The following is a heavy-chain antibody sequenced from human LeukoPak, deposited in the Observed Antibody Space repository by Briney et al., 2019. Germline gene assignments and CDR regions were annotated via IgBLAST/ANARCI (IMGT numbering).Heavy chain of an antibody. J-gene: IGHJ6*03. Sequence: GASVKVSCKASGYTFTVYYMHWVRQAPGQGLEWMGWINPNSGGTNYALKFQGKVTMTRDTSISTVYMELSRLRSDDTAVYYCARNYGDYNYYYYMDVWGKGTTVTISS. CDR3: ARNYGDYNYYYYMDV. D-gene: IGHD2-21*02. CDR2: INPNSGGT. CDR1: GYTFTVYY. V-gene: IGHV1-2*02.